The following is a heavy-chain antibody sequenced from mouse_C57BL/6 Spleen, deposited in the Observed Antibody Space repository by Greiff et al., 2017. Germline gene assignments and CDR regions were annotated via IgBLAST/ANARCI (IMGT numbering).Heavy chain of an antibody. CDR3: ALGSAVVGY. V-gene: IGHV1-82*01. D-gene: IGHD1-1*01. Sequence: QVQLQQSGPELVKPGASVKISCKASGYAFSSSWMNWVKQRPGKGLEWIGRIYPGDGDTNYNGKFKGKATLTADKSSSTAYMQLSSLTSEDSAVHFCALGSAVVGYWGQGTTLTVSS. J-gene: IGHJ2*01. CDR1: GYAFSSSW. CDR2: IYPGDGDT.